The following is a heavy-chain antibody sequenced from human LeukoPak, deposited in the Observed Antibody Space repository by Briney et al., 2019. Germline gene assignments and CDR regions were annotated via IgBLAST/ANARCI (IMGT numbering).Heavy chain of an antibody. D-gene: IGHD1-26*01. Sequence: SETLSLTCTVSGGSISTYYWSWIRQPPGKGLEWIGYIYYSGSINYNPSLKSRVTISVDTSKNQFSLKLSSVTAADTAVYYCARDEATSAGSWFDPWGQGTLVTVSS. CDR2: IYYSGSI. V-gene: IGHV4-59*01. CDR3: ARDEATSAGSWFDP. J-gene: IGHJ5*02. CDR1: GGSISTYY.